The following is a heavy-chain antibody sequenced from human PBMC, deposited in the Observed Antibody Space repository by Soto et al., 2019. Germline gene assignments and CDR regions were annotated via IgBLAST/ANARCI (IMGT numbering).Heavy chain of an antibody. CDR2: IYSGGST. V-gene: IGHV3-66*01. Sequence: GGSLRLSCAASGFTVSSNYMSWVRQAPGKGLEWVSVIYSGGSTYCADSVKGRFTISRDNAKNTLYLQMNSLRAEDTAVYYCAKFFWSGYPYFDYWGQGTLVTVSS. D-gene: IGHD3-3*01. CDR3: AKFFWSGYPYFDY. J-gene: IGHJ4*02. CDR1: GFTVSSNY.